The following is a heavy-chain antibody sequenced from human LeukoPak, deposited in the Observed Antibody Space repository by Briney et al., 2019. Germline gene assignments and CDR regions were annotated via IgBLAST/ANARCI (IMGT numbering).Heavy chain of an antibody. J-gene: IGHJ6*03. D-gene: IGHD1/OR15-1a*01. CDR1: GYSFSNHG. CDR3: ARDQQQGDHYSFYYMDF. CDR2: ISPHKGNT. Sequence: GASVKVSCKGSGYSFSNHGITWVRQAPGHGLEWIGWISPHKGNTNYQQRLQGRLIMTTDASTSTAYMELRDLRSDDTAIYYCARDQQQGDHYSFYYMDFWGEGTTVIVSS. V-gene: IGHV1-18*01.